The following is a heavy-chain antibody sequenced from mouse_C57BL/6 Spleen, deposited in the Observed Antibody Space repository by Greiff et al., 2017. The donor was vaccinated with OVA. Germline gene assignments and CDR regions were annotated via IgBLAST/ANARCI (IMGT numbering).Heavy chain of an antibody. CDR3: ARDTTVDYAMDY. Sequence: QVQLQHSGPELVKPGASVKISCKASGYSFTSYYIHWVKQRPGQGLEWIGWIYPGSGNTKYNEKFKGKATLTADTSSSTAYMQLSSLTSEDSAVYYCARDTTVDYAMDYWGQGTSVTVSS. CDR2: IYPGSGNT. D-gene: IGHD1-1*01. CDR1: GYSFTSYY. J-gene: IGHJ4*01. V-gene: IGHV1-66*01.